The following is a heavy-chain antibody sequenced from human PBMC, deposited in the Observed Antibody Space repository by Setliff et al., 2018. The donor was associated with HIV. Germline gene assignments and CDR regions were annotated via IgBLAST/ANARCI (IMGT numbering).Heavy chain of an antibody. V-gene: IGHV1-46*01. D-gene: IGHD3-3*01. Sequence: ASVKVSCKASGYTFTNYYMHWVRQAPGQGLEWMGVINPISGGTHYAQKFQGRVTMARDTSTTTVYMDLSSLTSEDTAVYFCVRDRGDATIFSWGHYFDYWGPGTLVTVSS. CDR3: VRDRGDATIFSWGHYFDY. CDR2: INPISGGT. CDR1: GYTFTNYY. J-gene: IGHJ4*02.